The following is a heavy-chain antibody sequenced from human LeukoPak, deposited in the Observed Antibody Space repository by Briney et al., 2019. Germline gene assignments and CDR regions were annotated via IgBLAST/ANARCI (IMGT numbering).Heavy chain of an antibody. J-gene: IGHJ4*02. Sequence: SGGSLRLSCAASGFTFSSSAMSWVRQVPGKGLEWVSGISASGGSTYYADSVRGRFTISRDNSKNTLYLQMDSLRAEDTALYYCAKDFVRYNIQFDYWGQGALVTVSS. CDR1: GFTFSSSA. CDR3: AKDFVRYNIQFDY. V-gene: IGHV3-23*01. CDR2: ISASGGST. D-gene: IGHD1-14*01.